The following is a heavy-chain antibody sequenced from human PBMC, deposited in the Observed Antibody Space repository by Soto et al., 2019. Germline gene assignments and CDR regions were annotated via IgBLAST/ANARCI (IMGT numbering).Heavy chain of an antibody. Sequence: QVHLQQWGAGLLKPSETLTLTCAVYGGSFSGYYWSWIRQPPGEGLEWIGEISHTGTTNYNPSLKSRVTISVDASKNQFSLRLNSVTAADTAVYYCASHLKDTVTLYWYFDLWGRGTLVTVSS. CDR2: ISHTGTT. CDR1: GGSFSGYY. J-gene: IGHJ2*01. D-gene: IGHD4-17*01. CDR3: ASHLKDTVTLYWYFDL. V-gene: IGHV4-34*02.